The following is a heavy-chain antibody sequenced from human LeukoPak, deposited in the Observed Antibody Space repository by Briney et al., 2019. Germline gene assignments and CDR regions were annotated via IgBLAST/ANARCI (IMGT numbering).Heavy chain of an antibody. V-gene: IGHV4-39*07. J-gene: IGHJ5*02. Sequence: PETLSLTRTVSGGSISSSSYYWGWIRQPPGRGLEWIGSIYYSGRTYYNPSLKSRVSISVDTSKNQFSLKLSSVPAADTAVYYCARASSKQLGWFDPWGQGTLVTVSS. CDR3: ARASSKQLGWFDP. CDR1: GGSISSSSYY. D-gene: IGHD6-6*01. CDR2: IYYSGRT.